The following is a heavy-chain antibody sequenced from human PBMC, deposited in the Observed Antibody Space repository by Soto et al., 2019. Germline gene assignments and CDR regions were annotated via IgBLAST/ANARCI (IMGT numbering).Heavy chain of an antibody. J-gene: IGHJ4*02. CDR3: AKDRAASRGAARLRGAYFDY. D-gene: IGHD6-6*01. V-gene: IGHV3-30*18. Sequence: GGSLRLSCAASGFTFSSYGMHWVRQAPGKGLEWVAVISYDGSNKYYADSVKGRFTISRDNSKNTLYLQMNSLRAEDTAVYYCAKDRAASRGAARLRGAYFDYWGQGTLVTVSS. CDR1: GFTFSSYG. CDR2: ISYDGSNK.